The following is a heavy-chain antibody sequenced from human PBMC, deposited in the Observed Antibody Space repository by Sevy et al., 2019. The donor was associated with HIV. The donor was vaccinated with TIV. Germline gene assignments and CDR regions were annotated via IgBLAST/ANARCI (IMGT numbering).Heavy chain of an antibody. V-gene: IGHV3-20*04. D-gene: IGHD2-21*02. CDR3: ARERSCGGDCYYFDY. Sequence: GGSLRLSCAASGLNFDDYGMSWVRQAPGKGLEWVSAINWNGVGTSYADPVKGRSTISRDNAKNSLYVQMNSLRAEDTALYYCARERSCGGDCYYFDYWGQGTLVTVSS. CDR2: INWNGVGT. CDR1: GLNFDDYG. J-gene: IGHJ4*02.